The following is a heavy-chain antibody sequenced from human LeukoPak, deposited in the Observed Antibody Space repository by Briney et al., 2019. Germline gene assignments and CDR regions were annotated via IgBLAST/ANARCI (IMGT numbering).Heavy chain of an antibody. V-gene: IGHV4-4*07. CDR2: IYASGST. D-gene: IGHD3-10*02. Sequence: NTSETLSLTCTVSGGSISSYYWSWIRQPAGKGLEWIGRIYASGSTNYNPSLKSRVTMSVDTSKNQFSLKLSSVTAADTAVYYCARITMSVAFDIWGQGTMVTVSS. CDR1: GGSISSYY. J-gene: IGHJ3*02. CDR3: ARITMSVAFDI.